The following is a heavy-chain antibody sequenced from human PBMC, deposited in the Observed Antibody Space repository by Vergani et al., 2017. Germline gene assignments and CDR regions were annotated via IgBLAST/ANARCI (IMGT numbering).Heavy chain of an antibody. Sequence: QVQLQESGPGLVKPSQTLSLTCNVSGGSISSGAFSWGWIRQPPGKGLEWIGSVIYSGNTNYDPSLKSRVTISVDTSKNQFSLKLSSVTAADTAVYYCARATSSGSGYAYWGQGTLVTVSS. CDR3: ARATSSGSGYAY. CDR1: GGSISSGAFS. CDR2: VIYSGNT. J-gene: IGHJ4*02. V-gene: IGHV4-39*07. D-gene: IGHD3-22*01.